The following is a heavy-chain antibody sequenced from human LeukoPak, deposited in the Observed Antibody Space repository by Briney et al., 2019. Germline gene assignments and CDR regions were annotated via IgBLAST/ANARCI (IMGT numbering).Heavy chain of an antibody. V-gene: IGHV1-2*02. D-gene: IGHD1-26*01. CDR3: AIKTYAGSFYVF. J-gene: IGHJ4*02. CDR1: GYTFTDHN. CDR2: LDPNTGAT. Sequence: ASVKVSFKASGYTFTDHNIHWVRQAPGQGLGGMGWLDPNTGATRSAQKFQDRVSLTRDTSISTGYMDLSSLTSDDTAVYYCAIKTYAGSFYVFWGQGTLVTVSS.